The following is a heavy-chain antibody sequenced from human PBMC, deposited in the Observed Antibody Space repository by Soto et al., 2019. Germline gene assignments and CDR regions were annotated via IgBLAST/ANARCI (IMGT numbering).Heavy chain of an antibody. CDR2: ISGSGGST. CDR3: AKEDGGGGYSYGPVGY. V-gene: IGHV3-23*01. Sequence: HPWGSLRLSCSASGFTFISYAMHWVRQAPGKGLEWVSAISGSGGSTYYADSVKGRFTISRDNSKNTLYLQMNSLRAEDTAVYYCAKEDGGGGYSYGPVGYWGQGTLVTVSS. CDR1: GFTFISYA. J-gene: IGHJ4*02. D-gene: IGHD5-18*01.